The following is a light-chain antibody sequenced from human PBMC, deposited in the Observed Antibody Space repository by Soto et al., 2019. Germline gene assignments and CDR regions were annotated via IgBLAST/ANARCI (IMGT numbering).Light chain of an antibody. V-gene: IGLV2-8*01. J-gene: IGLJ1*01. Sequence: QSALTQPPSASGSPGQSVTVSCTGTSSDVGGYIYASWYQQHPGKAPQLMIYEVSKRPSGVPDRFSGSKSGNTASLTVSGLQAEDEADYYCSSYAGSNNPYVFGTGTKVTVL. CDR1: SSDVGGYIY. CDR3: SSYAGSNNPYV. CDR2: EVS.